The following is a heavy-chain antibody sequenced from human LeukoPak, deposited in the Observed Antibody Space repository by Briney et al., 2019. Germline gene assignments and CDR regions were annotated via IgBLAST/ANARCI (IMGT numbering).Heavy chain of an antibody. D-gene: IGHD6-6*01. V-gene: IGHV1-3*01. CDR3: AREYSRSSGGFDP. CDR2: INAGNGNT. Sequence: ASVKVSCKASGYTFTSYAMHWVRQAPGQRLEWMGWINAGNGNTKYSQKLQGRVTITRDTSASTAYMELSSLRSEDTAVYYCAREYSRSSGGFDPWGQGTLVTVSS. CDR1: GYTFTSYA. J-gene: IGHJ5*02.